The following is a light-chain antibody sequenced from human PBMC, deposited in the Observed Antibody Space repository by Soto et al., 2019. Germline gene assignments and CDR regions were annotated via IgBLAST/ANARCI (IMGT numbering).Light chain of an antibody. CDR1: QSVSKY. Sequence: EIVLTQSPGTLALSPGEGATLSCRASQSVSKYLAWYQQKPGQAPRLLIYGASSRATGIPDSFSGSGSGTDFTLPIARLEPEVFAVYYCHQIGGQPKPLGKGTKV. J-gene: IGKJ1*01. CDR3: HQIGGQPKP. V-gene: IGKV3-20*01. CDR2: GAS.